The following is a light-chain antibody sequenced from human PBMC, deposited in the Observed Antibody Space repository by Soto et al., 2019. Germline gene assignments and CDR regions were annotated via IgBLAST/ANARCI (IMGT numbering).Light chain of an antibody. CDR3: AAWDDSLSGYV. CDR2: EDY. Sequence: QSALTQPPSPSGSPGQSVTISCTGTSNDIGAYNYVSWYQHHPGKAPKLLIYEDYRRPSGVPDRFSASKSGNTASLAISGLRSEDEDDYYCAAWDDSLSGYVFGTGTKVTAL. V-gene: IGLV2-8*01. J-gene: IGLJ1*01. CDR1: SNDIGAYNY.